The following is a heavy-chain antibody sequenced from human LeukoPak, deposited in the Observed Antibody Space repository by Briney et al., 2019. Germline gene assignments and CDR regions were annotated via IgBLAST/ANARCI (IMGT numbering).Heavy chain of an antibody. Sequence: GRSLRLSCAASGFTFSSHGMHWVRQAPGKGLEWVAVIWYDGSNKYYADSVKGRFTISRDNSKNTLYLQMNSLRAEDTAVYYCARDRGYGSGSYYIDYWGQGTLVTVSS. CDR1: GFTFSSHG. CDR2: IWYDGSNK. V-gene: IGHV3-33*01. CDR3: ARDRGYGSGSYYIDY. J-gene: IGHJ4*02. D-gene: IGHD3-10*01.